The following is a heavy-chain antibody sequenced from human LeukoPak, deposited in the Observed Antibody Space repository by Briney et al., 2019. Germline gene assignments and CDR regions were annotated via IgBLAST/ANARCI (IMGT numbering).Heavy chain of an antibody. D-gene: IGHD3-3*01. CDR2: INHSGST. CDR3: ARAFWSGYYFDY. CDR1: GGSFSGYY. J-gene: IGHJ4*02. V-gene: IGHV4-34*01. Sequence: PSETLSLTCAVYGGSFSGYYWSWIRQPPGKGLEWIGEINHSGSTNYNPSLKSRVTISVDTSKNQFSLKLSSVTAADTAVYYCARAFWSGYYFDYWGQGTLVTLSS.